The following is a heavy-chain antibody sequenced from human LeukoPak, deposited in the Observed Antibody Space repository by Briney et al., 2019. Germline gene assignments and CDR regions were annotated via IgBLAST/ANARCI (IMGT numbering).Heavy chain of an antibody. Sequence: MTSETLSLTCTVSGGSISSSSYYWGWIRQPPGKGLEWIGSIYYSGSTYYNPSLKSRVTISVDTSKNQFSLKLSSVTAADTAVYYCAREVPLTNYWYFDLWGRGTLVTVSS. V-gene: IGHV4-39*07. D-gene: IGHD4/OR15-4a*01. CDR1: GGSISSSSYY. CDR3: AREVPLTNYWYFDL. CDR2: IYYSGST. J-gene: IGHJ2*01.